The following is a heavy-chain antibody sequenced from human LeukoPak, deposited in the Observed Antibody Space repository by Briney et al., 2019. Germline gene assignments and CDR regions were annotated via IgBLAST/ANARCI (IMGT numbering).Heavy chain of an antibody. Sequence: GGSLRLSCAASGFTFSSYAMSWVRQAPGKGLEWVSGISGGSSSTYYADSVKGRFTTSRDNSKSTLYLQMNNLRVEDTAVYYCALHHGNYYVGRWFDPWGQGTLATVSS. CDR3: ALHHGNYYVGRWFDP. J-gene: IGHJ5*02. D-gene: IGHD3-10*02. CDR2: ISGGSSST. CDR1: GFTFSSYA. V-gene: IGHV3-23*01.